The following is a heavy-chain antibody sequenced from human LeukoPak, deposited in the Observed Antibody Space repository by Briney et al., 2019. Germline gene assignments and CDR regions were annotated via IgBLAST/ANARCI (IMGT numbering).Heavy chain of an antibody. J-gene: IGHJ5*02. Sequence: ASVKVSCKTSGYSFTTYEINWVRQAAGQGLEWMGWVHPNSGNTAYAQKFQGRVTMTRDTSISTAYMELSSLRSDDTAVYFCARGPRNDPWGQGTLVTISS. CDR2: VHPNSGNT. CDR3: ARGPRNDP. CDR1: GYSFTTYE. V-gene: IGHV1-8*01. D-gene: IGHD1-14*01.